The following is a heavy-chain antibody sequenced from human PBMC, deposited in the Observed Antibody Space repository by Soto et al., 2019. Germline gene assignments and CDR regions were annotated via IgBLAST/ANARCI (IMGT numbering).Heavy chain of an antibody. CDR3: ARGRTKSLDY. CDR1: GFTFSSYW. CDR2: IHSDGSST. V-gene: IGHV3-74*01. Sequence: PGGSLRLSCAASGFTFSSYWMHWVRQAPGKGLVWVSRIHSDGSSTSYADSVKGRFTISRDNAKNTLYLQMNSLRAEDTAVYYCARGRTKSLDYWGQGTLVTVSS. D-gene: IGHD1-1*01. J-gene: IGHJ4*02.